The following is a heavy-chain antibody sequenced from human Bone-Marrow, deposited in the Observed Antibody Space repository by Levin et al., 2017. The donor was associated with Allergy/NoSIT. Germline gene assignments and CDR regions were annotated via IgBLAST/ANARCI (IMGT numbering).Heavy chain of an antibody. CDR3: ARVAGGFSGHVDY. CDR1: GGSISNNAYY. V-gene: IGHV4-31*11. Sequence: SETLSLTCAVSGGSISNNAYYWTWIRQHPGKGLEWIGHIYYSGSTYYNPSLNSRVTMSADTSKNQFYLKLSSVTAADTAVYYCARVAGGFSGHVDYWGQGTLVTVSS. J-gene: IGHJ4*02. CDR2: IYYSGST. D-gene: IGHD5-12*01.